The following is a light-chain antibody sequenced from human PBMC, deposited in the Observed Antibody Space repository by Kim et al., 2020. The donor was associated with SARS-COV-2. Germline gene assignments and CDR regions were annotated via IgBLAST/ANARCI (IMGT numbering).Light chain of an antibody. CDR2: SNN. J-gene: IGLJ1*01. Sequence: QSVLTQPPSASGTPGQRVTISCSGSSSNIGSNTVNWYQQLPGTAPKLLIYSNNQRPSGVPDRFSGSKSGTSASLAISGLQSEDEADYYCAAWDDSLNGYGFGTGGKVTVL. CDR1: SSNIGSNT. V-gene: IGLV1-44*01. CDR3: AAWDDSLNGYG.